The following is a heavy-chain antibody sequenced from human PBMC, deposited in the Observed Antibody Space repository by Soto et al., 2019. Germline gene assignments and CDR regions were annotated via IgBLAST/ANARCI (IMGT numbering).Heavy chain of an antibody. CDR2: INHSGST. CDR1: GGSFSGYY. D-gene: IGHD2-15*01. CDR3: ASESSGGSGFDY. V-gene: IGHV4-34*01. J-gene: IGHJ4*02. Sequence: QVQLQQWGARLLKPSETLSLTCAVYGGSFSGYYWSWIRQPPGKGLEWIGEINHSGSTNYNPSLKSRVTISVDTSKNQFSLKLSSVTAADTAVYYCASESSGGSGFDYWGQGTLVTVSS.